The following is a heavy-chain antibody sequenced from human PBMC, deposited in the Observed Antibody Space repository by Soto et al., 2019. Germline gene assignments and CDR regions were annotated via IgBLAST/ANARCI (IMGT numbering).Heavy chain of an antibody. J-gene: IGHJ6*02. D-gene: IGHD5-12*01. CDR1: GFTFTSSA. CDR3: AAASLGYSGYENYYYYGMDV. V-gene: IGHV1-58*02. Sequence: SVKVSCKASGFTFTSSAMQWVRQARGQRLEWIGWIVVGSGNTNYAQKFQERVTITRDMSTSTAYMELSSLRSEDTAVYYCAAASLGYSGYENYYYYGMDVWGQGTTVTVSS. CDR2: IVVGSGNT.